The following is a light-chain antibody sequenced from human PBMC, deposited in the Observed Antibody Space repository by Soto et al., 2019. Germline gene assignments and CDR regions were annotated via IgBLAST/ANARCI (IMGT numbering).Light chain of an antibody. CDR3: NSQRSTATRG. CDR2: EVS. Sequence: QSALTQPASVSGSPGQSITISCTGTSSDVGGYKHVCWYQHHPGKAPKLMIYEVSNRPSGVSNRFSGSKSGYTASLTISGLQAEDEADYYCNSQRSTATRGFGTGTKGTV. V-gene: IGLV2-14*01. CDR1: SSDVGGYKH. J-gene: IGLJ1*01.